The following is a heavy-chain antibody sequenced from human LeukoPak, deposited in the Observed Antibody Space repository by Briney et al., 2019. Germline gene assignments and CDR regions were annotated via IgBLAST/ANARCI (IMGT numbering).Heavy chain of an antibody. V-gene: IGHV4-59*12. J-gene: IGHJ4*02. CDR1: GASIRSDY. Sequence: PSETLSLTCTVSGASIRSDYWSWIRQPPGKGLEWIGHIYYSGSTNYNPSLKSRVTISVDTSKNQFSLKLSSVTAADTAVYYCARGFFDWLPGRAYFDYWGQGTLVTVSS. CDR3: ARGFFDWLPGRAYFDY. CDR2: IYYSGST. D-gene: IGHD3-9*01.